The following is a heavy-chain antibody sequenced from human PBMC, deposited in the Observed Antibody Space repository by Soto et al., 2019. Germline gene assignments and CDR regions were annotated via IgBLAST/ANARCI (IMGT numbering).Heavy chain of an antibody. CDR2: IIPILGIA. CDR1: GGTFSSYT. CDR3: VRDYGDSGEANYYYYYMDV. J-gene: IGHJ6*03. D-gene: IGHD4-17*01. Sequence: SVKVSCKASGGTFSSYTISWVRQAPGQGLEWMGRIIPILGIANYAQKFQGRVTITADKSTSTAYMELSSLRSEDTAVYYCVRDYGDSGEANYYYYYMDVWGKGTTVTVSS. V-gene: IGHV1-69*04.